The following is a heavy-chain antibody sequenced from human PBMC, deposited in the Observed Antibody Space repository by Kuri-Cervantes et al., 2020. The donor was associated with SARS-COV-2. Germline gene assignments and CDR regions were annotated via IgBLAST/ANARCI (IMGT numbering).Heavy chain of an antibody. CDR2: IYYTGNT. J-gene: IGHJ5*02. D-gene: IGHD3-3*01. Sequence: ESLKISCAASGFSFSTYAMTWIRQPPGKGLEWIGSIYYTGNTYYSASLKSRVTISVDTSKNQFSLKLNSVTAADTAVYYCATLPLSITIFGEVIGWFDPWGQGTLVTVSS. V-gene: IGHV4-59*05. CDR3: ATLPLSITIFGEVIGWFDP. CDR1: GFSFSTYA.